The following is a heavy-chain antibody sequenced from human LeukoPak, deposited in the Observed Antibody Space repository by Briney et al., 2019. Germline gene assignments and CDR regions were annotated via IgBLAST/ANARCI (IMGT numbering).Heavy chain of an antibody. CDR1: GISVSTYG. Sequence: GRSLTLSCAVTGISVSTYGIHGVGEVPGKELEWVAVISHDGSNYYYADSVKGRFTISRDNSKNTLYLQMNSLRTEDTAVYYCAKATGSSWYYFDDWGLGTLVTVSS. J-gene: IGHJ4*02. V-gene: IGHV3-30*18. CDR3: AKATGSSWYYFDD. CDR2: ISHDGSNY. D-gene: IGHD6-13*01.